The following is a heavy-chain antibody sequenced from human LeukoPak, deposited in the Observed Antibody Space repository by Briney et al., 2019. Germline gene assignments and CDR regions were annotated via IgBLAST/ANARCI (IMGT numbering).Heavy chain of an antibody. CDR1: VGTFSSYT. CDR2: IIPIFGTA. J-gene: IGHJ6*03. D-gene: IGHD3-9*01. Sequence: SVKVSCKASVGTFSSYTISWVRQAPGQALEWMGGIIPIFGTANYAQKFQGRVTITTDESTSTAYMELSSLRSEDTAVYYCARARDILTGYDYYYYMAVWGKGTTVTVSS. CDR3: ARARDILTGYDYYYYMAV. V-gene: IGHV1-69*05.